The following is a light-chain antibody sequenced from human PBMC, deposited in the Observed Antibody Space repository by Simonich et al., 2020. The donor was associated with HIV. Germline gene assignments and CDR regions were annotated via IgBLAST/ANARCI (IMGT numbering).Light chain of an antibody. CDR3: QQSNYTPYT. CDR1: QSMSSY. J-gene: IGKJ2*01. V-gene: IGKV1-39*01. CDR2: AAS. Sequence: DIQMTQSPSSLSASVVNRVTITCRASQSMSSYLNWYQQKPGKAPKLLIYAASSLQSGVPSRFSCSGSGTDFTLIISSLQPEDFATYYCQQSNYTPYTFGQGTKLEIK.